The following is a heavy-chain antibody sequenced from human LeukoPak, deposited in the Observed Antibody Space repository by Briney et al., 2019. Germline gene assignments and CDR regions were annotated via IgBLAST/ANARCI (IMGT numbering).Heavy chain of an antibody. CDR2: IRPSGGST. CDR3: ARDSVAGPWYFDL. D-gene: IGHD6-19*01. J-gene: IGHJ2*01. Sequence: ASVTVSSTASGYTFTNYYMHWVRQAPGQGREWMGIIRPSGGSTSYSQKFQGRVTLTRDTSTTTVYMELSSLRSEDTAVYYCARDSVAGPWYFDLWGRGTLVTVSS. CDR1: GYTFTNYY. V-gene: IGHV1-46*01.